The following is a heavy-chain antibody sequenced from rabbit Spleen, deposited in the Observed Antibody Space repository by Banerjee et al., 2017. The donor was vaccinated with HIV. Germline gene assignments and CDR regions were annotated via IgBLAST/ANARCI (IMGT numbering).Heavy chain of an antibody. J-gene: IGHJ4*01. D-gene: IGHD1-1*01. CDR2: IYTGNGKT. CDR1: GFSFSTSYD. Sequence: QEQLVESGGGLVQPGASLTLTCTASGFSFSTSYDMCWVRQAPGKGLEWIACIYTGNGKTYYASWAKGRFTISKTSSTTVTLQMTSLTAADTATYFCARDLVAVIGWNFNLWGPGTLVTVS. V-gene: IGHV1S45*01. CDR3: ARDLVAVIGWNFNL.